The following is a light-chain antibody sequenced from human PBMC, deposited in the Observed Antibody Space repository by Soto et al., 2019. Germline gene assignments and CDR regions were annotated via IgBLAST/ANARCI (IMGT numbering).Light chain of an antibody. J-gene: IGLJ1*01. CDR2: DVS. CDR1: TSDVAGYNF. Sequence: QSALTQPRSVSGSPGQSVTISRTGTTSDVAGYNFVSWYQQHPGKSPKLMIYDVSKRPSGVPDRFSGSKSCYTASLTISWLQAEDEAEYYCCSYAGSFNYVFGTGTKVTVL. V-gene: IGLV2-11*01. CDR3: CSYAGSFNYV.